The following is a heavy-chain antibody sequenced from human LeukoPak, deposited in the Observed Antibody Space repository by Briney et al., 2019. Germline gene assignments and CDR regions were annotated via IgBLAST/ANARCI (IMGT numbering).Heavy chain of an antibody. Sequence: GGSLRLSCAASGFTFSSYAMSWVRQAPGKGLEWVSAISGSGGSTYYADSVKGRFTISRDNSKNTLYLQMNSLRAEDTAVYYCARGPLGYSSSTSCSENGDIWGQGTMVTVSS. CDR3: ARGPLGYSSSTSCSENGDI. CDR1: GFTFSSYA. CDR2: ISGSGGST. J-gene: IGHJ3*02. V-gene: IGHV3-23*01. D-gene: IGHD2-2*01.